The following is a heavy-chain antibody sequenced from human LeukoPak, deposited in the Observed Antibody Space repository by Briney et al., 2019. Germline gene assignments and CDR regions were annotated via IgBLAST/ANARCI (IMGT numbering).Heavy chain of an antibody. CDR2: IYHSGST. Sequence: SQTLSLTCTVSGGSISSGGYYWSWIRQPPGKGLEWIGYIYHSGSTYYNPSLKSRVTISVDRSKNQFSLKLSSVTAADTAVYYCARHRAGYSYGYYYYMDVWGKGTTVTVSS. CDR1: GGSISSGGYY. D-gene: IGHD5-18*01. J-gene: IGHJ6*03. CDR3: ARHRAGYSYGYYYYMDV. V-gene: IGHV4-30-2*01.